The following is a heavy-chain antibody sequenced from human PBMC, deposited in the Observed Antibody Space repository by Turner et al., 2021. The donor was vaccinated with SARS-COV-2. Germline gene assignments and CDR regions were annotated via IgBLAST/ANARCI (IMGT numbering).Heavy chain of an antibody. J-gene: IGHJ4*02. V-gene: IGHV4-59*08. CDR2: IYYSGST. CDR3: ATVGSLFGVVGPDY. D-gene: IGHD3-3*01. CDR1: GGSISSYY. Sequence: QVQLQESGPGLVKPSETLSLTCTVSGGSISSYYWSWIRQPPGKGLEWIGYIYYSGSTNYNPSLKSRVTISVDTSKKQFSLKLSSVTAADTAVYYCATVGSLFGVVGPDYWGQGTLVTVSS.